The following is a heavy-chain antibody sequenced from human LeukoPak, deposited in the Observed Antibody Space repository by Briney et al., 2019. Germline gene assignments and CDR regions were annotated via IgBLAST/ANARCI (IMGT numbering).Heavy chain of an antibody. CDR3: VKDRPCETCMPMDA. J-gene: IGHJ6*02. CDR2: ISGSGGNT. D-gene: IGHD2-2*01. Sequence: GGSLRLSCVGSGFTFSNNPLSWVRQAPGKGLEWVSAISGSGGNTYYADSVRGRFSISRDNSKDTVYLQMNSLRAEDTAIYYCVKDRPCETCMPMDAWGQGTTVTVSS. V-gene: IGHV3-23*01. CDR1: GFTFSNNP.